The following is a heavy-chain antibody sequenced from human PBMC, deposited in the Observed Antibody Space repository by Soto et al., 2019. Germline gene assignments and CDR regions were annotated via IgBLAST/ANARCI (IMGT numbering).Heavy chain of an antibody. D-gene: IGHD6-13*01. CDR3: ARDRQQLAVFDY. CDR1: GFTFSSYG. Sequence: GGSLRLSCAASGFTFSSYGMHWVRQAPGKGLEWVAVIWYDGSNKYYADSVKGRFTISRDNSKNTLYLQMNSLRAEDTAVYYCARDRQQLAVFDYWGQGTLVTVSS. J-gene: IGHJ4*02. CDR2: IWYDGSNK. V-gene: IGHV3-33*01.